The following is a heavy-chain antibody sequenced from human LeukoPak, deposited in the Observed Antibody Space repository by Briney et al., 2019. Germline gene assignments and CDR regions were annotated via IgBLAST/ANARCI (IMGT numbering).Heavy chain of an antibody. CDR1: GFTFSSYW. J-gene: IGHJ4*02. V-gene: IGHV3-7*01. CDR2: IKQDGSAK. D-gene: IGHD3/OR15-3a*01. Sequence: GGSLRLSCAASGFTFSSYWMSWVRQAPGKGLEWVANIKQDGSAKYYVDSVKGRFTISRDNAKNSLYLQMNSLRAEDTAVYYCAKDRRTGGLDYWGQGTLVTVSS. CDR3: AKDRRTGGLDY.